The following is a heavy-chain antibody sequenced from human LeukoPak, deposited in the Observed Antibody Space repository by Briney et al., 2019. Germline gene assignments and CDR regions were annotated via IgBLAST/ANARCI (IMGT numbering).Heavy chain of an antibody. Sequence: PSETLSLTCTVSGGSISSYYWSWIRQPPGKGLEWIGYIYYSGSTNYNPSLKSRVTISVDTSKNQFSLKLSSVTAADTAVYYCAGEIHSSGYYQNYYFDYWGQGTLVTVSS. V-gene: IGHV4-59*01. CDR2: IYYSGST. D-gene: IGHD3-22*01. J-gene: IGHJ4*02. CDR1: GGSISSYY. CDR3: AGEIHSSGYYQNYYFDY.